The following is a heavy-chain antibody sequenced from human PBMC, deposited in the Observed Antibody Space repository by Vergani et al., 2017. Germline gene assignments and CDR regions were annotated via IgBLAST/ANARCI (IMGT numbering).Heavy chain of an antibody. J-gene: IGHJ5*02. CDR1: GYSISSGYY. CDR2: IYHSGST. Sequence: QVQLQESGPGLVKPSETLSLTCAVSGYSISSGYYWGWIRQPPGKGLEWIGSIYHSGSTYYNPSLKSRVTISVDTSKNQFSLKLSSVTAADTAVYYCARGPTIFGRRGNWFDPWGQGTLVTVSS. D-gene: IGHD3-3*01. V-gene: IGHV4-38-2*01. CDR3: ARGPTIFGRRGNWFDP.